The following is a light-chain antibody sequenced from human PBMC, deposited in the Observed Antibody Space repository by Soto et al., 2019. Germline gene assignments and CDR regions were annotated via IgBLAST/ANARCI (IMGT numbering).Light chain of an antibody. CDR1: SSNIGSKT. CDR3: AAWDDTLNGYV. V-gene: IGLV1-44*01. CDR2: SHN. J-gene: IGLJ1*01. Sequence: QSALTQPPSASGTAGQRVTISCSGSSSNIGSKTVNWYQQLPGTAPKLLIYSHNQRPSGVPDRFSGSKSGTSPSLAISGLQSDDEADYYCAAWDDTLNGYVFGTGTKVTAL.